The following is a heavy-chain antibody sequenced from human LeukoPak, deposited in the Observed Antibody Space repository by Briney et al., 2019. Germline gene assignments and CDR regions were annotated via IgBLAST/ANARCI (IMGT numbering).Heavy chain of an antibody. V-gene: IGHV3-48*03. CDR2: ISSSGSTI. CDR1: GFTFSSYE. J-gene: IGHJ6*04. Sequence: GGSLRLSCAASGFTFSSYEMNWVRQAPGKGLEWVSYISSSGSTIYYADSVKGRFTISRDNAKNSLYLQMNSLRAEDTAVYYCARDDCSSTSCYAQYGMDAWGKGTTVTVSS. CDR3: ARDDCSSTSCYAQYGMDA. D-gene: IGHD2-2*01.